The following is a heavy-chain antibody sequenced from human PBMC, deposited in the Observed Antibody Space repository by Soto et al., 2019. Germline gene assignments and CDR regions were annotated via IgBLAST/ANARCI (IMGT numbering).Heavy chain of an antibody. D-gene: IGHD5-18*01. J-gene: IGHJ6*02. CDR1: GFTFSSYG. CDR3: ASFGGPGQLWKLYYYYGMDV. V-gene: IGHV3-30*03. CDR2: ISYDGSNK. Sequence: GGSLRLSCAASGFTFSSYGMHWVRQAPGKGLEWVAVISYDGSNKYYADSVKGRFTISRDNSKNTPYLQMNSLRAEDTAVYYCASFGGPGQLWKLYYYYGMDVWGQGTTVTVSS.